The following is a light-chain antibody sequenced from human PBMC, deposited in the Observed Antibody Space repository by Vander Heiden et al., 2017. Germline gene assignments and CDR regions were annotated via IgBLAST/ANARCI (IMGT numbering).Light chain of an antibody. V-gene: IGKV4-1*01. CDR3: QQYSSTPLT. CDR1: QSVLYSSNNKNY. CDR2: WAS. J-gene: IGKJ4*01. Sequence: DIVMTQSPHSLAVSLGERATINCKSSQSVLYSSNNKNYLAWYQQKPGQPPKLLIYWASTREAGVPDRFSGSGSGTDFTLTISSLQAEDVAVYYCQQYSSTPLTFGGGTKVEIK.